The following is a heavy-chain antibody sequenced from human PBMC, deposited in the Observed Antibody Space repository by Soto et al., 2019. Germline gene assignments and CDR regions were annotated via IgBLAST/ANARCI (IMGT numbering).Heavy chain of an antibody. D-gene: IGHD4-17*01. CDR3: PVGHYGD. Sequence: EVQLVASGGGLVKPGGSLRLSCAAPGFTLSTAYINWARQAPGKGLEWVGHIKSKSAGGTTDYATPVKGRFTISRDDSKNTLSLQMNSLRPEDTAVYYCPVGHYGDWGQGTLVTVSS. CDR1: GFTLSTAY. J-gene: IGHJ4*02. CDR2: IKSKSAGGTT. V-gene: IGHV3-15*07.